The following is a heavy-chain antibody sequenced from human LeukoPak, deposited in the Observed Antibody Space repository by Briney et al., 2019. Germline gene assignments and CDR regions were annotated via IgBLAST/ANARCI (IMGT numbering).Heavy chain of an antibody. CDR2: ISYDGSNK. Sequence: GGSLRLSCAASGFTFSSYGMHWVRQAPGKGLEWVAVISYDGSNKYYADSVKGRFTISRDNSKNTLYLQMNSLRAEDTAVYYCAKGRDYGDYIVGYWGQGTLVTVSS. CDR3: AKGRDYGDYIVGY. D-gene: IGHD4-17*01. V-gene: IGHV3-30*18. J-gene: IGHJ4*02. CDR1: GFTFSSYG.